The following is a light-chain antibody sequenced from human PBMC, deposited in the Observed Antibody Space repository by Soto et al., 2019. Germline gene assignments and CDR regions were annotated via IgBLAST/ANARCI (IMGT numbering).Light chain of an antibody. CDR2: GAS. CDR3: QQYGSSPPYT. J-gene: IGKJ2*01. V-gene: IGKV3-20*01. Sequence: EIVLTQSPGTLSLSPGERATLSCRASQSVSSSYLAWYQQKPGQAPRLLIYGASSRATGIPDRCSGSGSGTDFTLTISRLEPEDFAVYYWQQYGSSPPYTFGQGTELEIK. CDR1: QSVSSSY.